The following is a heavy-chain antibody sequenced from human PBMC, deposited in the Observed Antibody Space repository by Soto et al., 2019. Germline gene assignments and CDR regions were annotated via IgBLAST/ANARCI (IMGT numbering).Heavy chain of an antibody. CDR1: GFTFSRYW. Sequence: GGSLRLSCAASGFTFSRYWMNWVRQAPGKGLEWVANIKQDGTEKNYVDSVKGRFTISRDNAKNSLYLQMDSLRAEDTAVYFCARGDTPMITGMDSFDIWGQGTLVTVSS. J-gene: IGHJ3*02. CDR3: ARGDTPMITGMDSFDI. CDR2: IKQDGTEK. D-gene: IGHD5-18*01. V-gene: IGHV3-7*01.